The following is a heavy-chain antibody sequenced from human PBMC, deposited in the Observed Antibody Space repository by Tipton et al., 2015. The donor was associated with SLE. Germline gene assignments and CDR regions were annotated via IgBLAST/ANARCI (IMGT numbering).Heavy chain of an antibody. CDR2: INQDGSEK. J-gene: IGHJ4*02. V-gene: IGHV3-7*03. Sequence: GTSEFTFRSYWMIWVRQPPGKGLEWVANINQDGSEKYYVDSVKGRFTISRDNSKNTLYLQMNSLRAEDTAVYYCAKDRQQQLAYFDYWGQGTLVTVSS. CDR3: AKDRQQQLAYFDY. CDR1: EFTFRSYW. D-gene: IGHD6-13*01.